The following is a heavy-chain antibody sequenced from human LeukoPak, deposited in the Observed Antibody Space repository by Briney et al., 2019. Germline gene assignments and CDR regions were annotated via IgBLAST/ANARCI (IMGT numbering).Heavy chain of an antibody. V-gene: IGHV3-66*01. Sequence: GGSLRLSCAASGFTVSSNYMSWVRQAPGKGLDWVSVIYSGGSTYYADTAKGRFTITRDNSKNTLYLQMNTLRADDTAVYYCARDEYSSSSNWFDPWGQGALVTVSS. CDR1: GFTVSSNY. J-gene: IGHJ5*02. CDR3: ARDEYSSSSNWFDP. D-gene: IGHD6-13*01. CDR2: IYSGGST.